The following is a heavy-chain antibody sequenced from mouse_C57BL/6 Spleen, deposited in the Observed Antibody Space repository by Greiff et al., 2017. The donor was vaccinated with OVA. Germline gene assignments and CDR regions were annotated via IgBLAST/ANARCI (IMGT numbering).Heavy chain of an antibody. CDR1: GYTFTSYW. CDR3: ARRGPFTTVY. D-gene: IGHD1-1*01. Sequence: QVQLQQSGAELVKPGASVKLSCKASGYTFTSYWMQWVKQRPGQGLEWIGEIDPSDSYTNYNQKFKGKATLTVDTSSSTAYMQLSSLTSEDSAVYYCARRGPFTTVYWGQGTTLTVSS. J-gene: IGHJ2*01. V-gene: IGHV1-50*01. CDR2: IDPSDSYT.